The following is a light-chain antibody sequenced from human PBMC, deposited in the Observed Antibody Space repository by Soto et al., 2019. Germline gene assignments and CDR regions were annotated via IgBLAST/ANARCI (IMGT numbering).Light chain of an antibody. J-gene: IGKJ3*01. CDR3: QQSYSTPLFT. CDR1: QSISSY. V-gene: IGKV1-39*01. CDR2: AAS. Sequence: DIQMTQSPSSLSASVGDRVTITCRASQSISSYLNWYQQKPGKAPKLLIYAASSLQSGVPSRFSGSGSGTDFTLTISSLQPEDFATYYCQQSYSTPLFTFGRGTNVDIK.